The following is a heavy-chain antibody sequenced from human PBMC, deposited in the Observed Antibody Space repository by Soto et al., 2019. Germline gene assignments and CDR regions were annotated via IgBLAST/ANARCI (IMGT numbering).Heavy chain of an antibody. CDR2: IIAILGNA. V-gene: IGHV1-69*01. CDR3: ARERGGAIIVGVTGTFDV. J-gene: IGHJ3*01. D-gene: IGHD3-22*01. CDR1: GGTFSSYA. Sequence: QVQLVQSGAEVKKPGSSVKVSCKASGGTFSSYAISWVRQAPGQGLEWMGGIIAILGNANYAEKFQGRVTITADESTSTAYMELSSLRSEETAVYYCARERGGAIIVGVTGTFDVWGQGTLVTVSS.